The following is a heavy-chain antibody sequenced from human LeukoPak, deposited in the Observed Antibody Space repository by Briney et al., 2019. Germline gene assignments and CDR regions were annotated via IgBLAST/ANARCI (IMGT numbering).Heavy chain of an antibody. D-gene: IGHD3-10*01. CDR3: AKRSPRGYYYNMDV. V-gene: IGHV3-23*01. CDR1: GFTFSNYA. J-gene: IGHJ6*02. CDR2: ILESGGST. Sequence: PGGSLRLSCAASGFTFSNYAMSWVRQAPGKGLEWVSAILESGGSTYYADSVKGRFTISRDNSKNTLYLQMNSLRAEDTAVYYCAKRSPRGYYYNMDVWGQGTTVTVSS.